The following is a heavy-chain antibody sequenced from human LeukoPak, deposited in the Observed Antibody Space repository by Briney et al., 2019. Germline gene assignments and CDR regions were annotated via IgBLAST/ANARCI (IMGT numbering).Heavy chain of an antibody. Sequence: SETLSLTCTVSGGSISSSSYYWGWIRQPPGKGLEWIGSIYYSGSTYYNPSLKSRVTISVDTSKNQFSLKLSSVTAADTAVYYCARHLRPVYGSGSYYNLFDYWGQGTLVTVSS. CDR3: ARHLRPVYGSGSYYNLFDY. CDR2: IYYSGST. CDR1: GGSISSSSYY. D-gene: IGHD3-10*01. J-gene: IGHJ4*02. V-gene: IGHV4-39*01.